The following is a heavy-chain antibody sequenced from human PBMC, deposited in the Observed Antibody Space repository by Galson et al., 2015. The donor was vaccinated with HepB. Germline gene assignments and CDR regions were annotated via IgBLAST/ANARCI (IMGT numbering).Heavy chain of an antibody. D-gene: IGHD3-16*01. J-gene: IGHJ4*02. CDR2: TSGTSRLI. CDR3: ARDRFGVNTYDS. Sequence: SLRLSCAASGFRFDDYSMNWLRQAPGKGLEWVSYTSGTSRLIYYSDSVKGRFTISRDNANSFLYLQMNNLRLEDTGTYYCARDRFGVNTYDSWGQGTLVTVSS. CDR1: GFRFDDYS. V-gene: IGHV3-48*01.